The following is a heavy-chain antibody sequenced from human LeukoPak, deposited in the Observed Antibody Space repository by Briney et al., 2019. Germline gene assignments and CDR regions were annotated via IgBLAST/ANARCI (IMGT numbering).Heavy chain of an antibody. CDR3: ARDLVAVAGRARALSDY. Sequence: EASVKVSCKTSGYTFSRYAMHWLRQAPGQRLEWMGCINGANGITEFSPKFQGRVTFTRDTSASTAYMELSSLRSEDTAVYYCARDLVAVAGRARALSDYWGQGTLVTVSS. V-gene: IGHV1-3*01. D-gene: IGHD6-19*01. J-gene: IGHJ4*02. CDR2: INGANGIT. CDR1: GYTFSRYA.